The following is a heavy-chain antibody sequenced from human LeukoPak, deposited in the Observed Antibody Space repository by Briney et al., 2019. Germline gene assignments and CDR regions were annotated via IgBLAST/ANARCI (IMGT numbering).Heavy chain of an antibody. V-gene: IGHV3-53*05. CDR1: GFTVSSNY. CDR3: VNQISGWVY. Sequence: GGSLRLSCAASGFTVSSNYLSWVRQAPGKGLDWVSVIYSGGSTYYADSVKGRFIISRDNSKNTVYLQMSSLRPEDTAMYYCVNQISGWVYWGQGTLVTVSS. CDR2: IYSGGST. D-gene: IGHD6-19*01. J-gene: IGHJ4*02.